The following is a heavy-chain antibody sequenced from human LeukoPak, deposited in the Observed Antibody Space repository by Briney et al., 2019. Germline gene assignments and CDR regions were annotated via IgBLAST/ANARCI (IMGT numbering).Heavy chain of an antibody. Sequence: ASVKVSCTASGYTFTSYGISWVRQAPGQGLEWMGWISAYNGNTNYAQKLQGRVTMTTDTSTSTAYMELRSLRSDDTAVYYCARVLSTPKYYYGSGKARISHYGMDVWGQGTTVTVSS. D-gene: IGHD3-10*01. CDR3: ARVLSTPKYYYGSGKARISHYGMDV. V-gene: IGHV1-18*01. CDR1: GYTFTSYG. CDR2: ISAYNGNT. J-gene: IGHJ6*02.